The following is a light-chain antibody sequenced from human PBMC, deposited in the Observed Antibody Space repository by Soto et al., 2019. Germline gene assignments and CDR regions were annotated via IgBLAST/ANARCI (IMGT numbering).Light chain of an antibody. CDR2: DAS. CDR3: QQRTNWPLT. CDR1: QSVSSY. V-gene: IGKV3-11*01. J-gene: IGKJ4*01. Sequence: EVVLTQSPATLSLSPGERATLSCRASQSVSSYLVWYQQKPGQAPRLLIYDASTRATGVPARFSGSGSGTDFTLTISSLEPEDFAVYYCQQRTNWPLTFGGGTKVEI.